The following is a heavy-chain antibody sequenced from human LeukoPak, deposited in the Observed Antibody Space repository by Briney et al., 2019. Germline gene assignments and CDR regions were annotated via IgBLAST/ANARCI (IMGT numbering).Heavy chain of an antibody. J-gene: IGHJ4*02. V-gene: IGHV3-23*01. CDR3: ARPLWFGELFPTPFGY. D-gene: IGHD3-10*01. CDR1: EFTFSRYA. Sequence: TGGSLRLSCAASEFTFSRYAMSWVRQAPGKGLEWVSTISGTGGSTYYADSVKGRFTISRDNSKNTMYLQMNSLRTDDTAVYYCARPLWFGELFPTPFGYSGQGTLVTVSS. CDR2: ISGTGGST.